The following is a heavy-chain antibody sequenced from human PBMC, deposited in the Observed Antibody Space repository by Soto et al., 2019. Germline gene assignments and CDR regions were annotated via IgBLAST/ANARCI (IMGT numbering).Heavy chain of an antibody. J-gene: IGHJ5*02. D-gene: IGHD4-4*01. CDR3: ARGASTATFDP. Sequence: ASVKVSCKASGYTFTSYAMHWVRQAPGQRLEWMGWINAGNGNTKYSQKFQGRVTMTRNTSASTAYMELSSLRSEDTAVYYCARGASTATFDPWGQGTLVTVSS. CDR1: GYTFTSYA. V-gene: IGHV1-3*01. CDR2: INAGNGNT.